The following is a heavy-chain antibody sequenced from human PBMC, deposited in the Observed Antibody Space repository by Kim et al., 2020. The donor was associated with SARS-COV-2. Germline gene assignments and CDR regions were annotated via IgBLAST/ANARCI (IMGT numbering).Heavy chain of an antibody. CDR3: ARSNYIMGATLLDP. CDR2: IYPTGGF. CDR1: GGSLSHYY. V-gene: IGHV4-4*07. D-gene: IGHD1-26*01. Sequence: SETLSLTCTVSGGSLSHYYWTWIRQPAGKGLEWIGRIYPTGGFNYNPSLRSRVTMSVDTSKSQFSLQLTSVTAADTAIYYCARSNYIMGATLLDPWGQGTLVTVSS. J-gene: IGHJ5*02.